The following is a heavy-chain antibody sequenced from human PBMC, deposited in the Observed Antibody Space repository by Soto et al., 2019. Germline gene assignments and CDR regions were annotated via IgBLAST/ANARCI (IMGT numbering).Heavy chain of an antibody. J-gene: IGHJ4*02. CDR3: ARDRLDSSGYYYGFDY. V-gene: IGHV4-31*03. D-gene: IGHD3-22*01. CDR1: GGSISSGGYY. CDR2: IYYSGST. Sequence: PSETLSLTCTVSGGSISSGGYYWSWIRQHPGKGLEWIGYIYYSGSTYYNPSLKSRVTISVDTSKNQFSLKLSSVTAADTAVYYCARDRLDSSGYYYGFDYWGQGTLVTVSS.